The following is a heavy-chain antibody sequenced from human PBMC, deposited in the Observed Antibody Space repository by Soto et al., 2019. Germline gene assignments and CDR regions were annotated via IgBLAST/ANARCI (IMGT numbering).Heavy chain of an antibody. D-gene: IGHD6-19*01. Sequence: LSLTCTVSGGSISSYYWSWIRQPPGKGLEWIGYIYYSGSTNYNPSLKSRVTISVDTSKNQFSLKLSSVTAADTAVYYCARVRPSSGWYPNWFDPWGQGTLVTVSS. CDR1: GGSISSYY. CDR3: ARVRPSSGWYPNWFDP. J-gene: IGHJ5*02. CDR2: IYYSGST. V-gene: IGHV4-59*01.